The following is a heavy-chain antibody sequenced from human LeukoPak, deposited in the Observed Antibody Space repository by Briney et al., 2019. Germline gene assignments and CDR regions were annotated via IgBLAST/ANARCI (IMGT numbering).Heavy chain of an antibody. CDR1: GFTFSSYE. Sequence: GGSLRLSCAASGFTFSSYEMNWVRQAPGKGLEWVSYISGSGSTIYYADSVKGRFTISRDNAKTSLYLQMNSLRAEDTAVYYCARDRRYCSSTSCSDAFDIWGQGKMVTVSS. V-gene: IGHV3-48*03. CDR3: ARDRRYCSSTSCSDAFDI. CDR2: ISGSGSTI. D-gene: IGHD2-2*01. J-gene: IGHJ3*02.